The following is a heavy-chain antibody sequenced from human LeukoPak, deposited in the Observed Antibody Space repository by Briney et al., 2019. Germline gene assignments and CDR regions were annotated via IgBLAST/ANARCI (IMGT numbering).Heavy chain of an antibody. D-gene: IGHD3-3*01. V-gene: IGHV1-2*02. CDR2: INPNSGAT. CDR1: GYTLTDYY. Sequence: GASVKVSCKASGYTLTDYYLHWVRQAPGQGLKWMGWINPNSGATDYAQSFQARVTMTRDTSIGSGYMELTGLESDDTAVYYCARGLGPLYYDFWSGYGSYYYMDVWGKGTTVTVSS. CDR3: ARGLGPLYYDFWSGYGSYYYMDV. J-gene: IGHJ6*03.